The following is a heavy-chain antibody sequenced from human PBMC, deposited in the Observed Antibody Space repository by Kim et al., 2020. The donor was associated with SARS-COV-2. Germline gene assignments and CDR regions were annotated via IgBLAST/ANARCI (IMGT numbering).Heavy chain of an antibody. CDR1: GDSVSSGA. CDR2: TYYRSKWYS. J-gene: IGHJ5*02. D-gene: IGHD2-15*01. Sequence: SQTLSLTCDISGDSVSSGAWNWIRQSPSRGLEWPGRTYYRSKWYSEYAVSLKSRITFNPDTSKNQLYLHLKSVTPEDTAIYYCARSLVGAAWLDPWGQGT. V-gene: IGHV6-1*01. CDR3: ARSLVGAAWLDP.